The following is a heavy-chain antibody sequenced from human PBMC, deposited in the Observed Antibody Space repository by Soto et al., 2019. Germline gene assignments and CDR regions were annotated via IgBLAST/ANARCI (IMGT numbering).Heavy chain of an antibody. D-gene: IGHD2-21*01. J-gene: IGHJ4*02. CDR2: INTDGSTR. CDR3: ARVAYGAYHFDY. CDR1: GFTFSSYW. Sequence: EVQLVESGGGLVQPGGSLRLSCAASGFTFSSYWMHWVRQAPGEGLVWVSRINTDGSTRSYADSVKGRLTISRDNAKNTLFLQMNSLRAEDTAVYYCARVAYGAYHFDYWGQGTLVT. V-gene: IGHV3-74*01.